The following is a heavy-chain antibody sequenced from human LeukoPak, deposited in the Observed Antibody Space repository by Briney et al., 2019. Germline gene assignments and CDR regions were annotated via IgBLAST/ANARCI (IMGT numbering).Heavy chain of an antibody. V-gene: IGHV5-51*01. CDR2: IYPGDSDT. Sequence: GESLKISCKGSGYSFTSYWIGWVRQMPGKGLEWMGIIYPGDSDTRYSPSFQGQVTISADKSISTAYLQWSSLKASDTAMYYCASAGGGYDILTGYYKPRGGAFDIWGQGTMVTVSS. CDR1: GYSFTSYW. CDR3: ASAGGGYDILTGYYKPRGGAFDI. D-gene: IGHD3-9*01. J-gene: IGHJ3*02.